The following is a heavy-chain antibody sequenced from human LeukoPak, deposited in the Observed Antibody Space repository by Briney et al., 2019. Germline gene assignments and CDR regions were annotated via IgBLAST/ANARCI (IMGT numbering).Heavy chain of an antibody. CDR2: IKTNTGNP. Sequence: ASVKVSCKASGYTFTSYAMNWVRQAPGQGLEWMGWIKTNTGNPTYAQGFTGRFVSSLDTSVSTAYLQNSSLKAEDTAVYYCARVSSCYPRNNAFDIWGQGTMVTVSS. D-gene: IGHD2-15*01. J-gene: IGHJ3*02. CDR3: ARVSSCYPRNNAFDI. CDR1: GYTFTSYA. V-gene: IGHV7-4-1*02.